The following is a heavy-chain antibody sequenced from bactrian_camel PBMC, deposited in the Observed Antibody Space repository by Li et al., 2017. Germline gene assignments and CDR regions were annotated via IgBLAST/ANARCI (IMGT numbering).Heavy chain of an antibody. J-gene: IGHJ6*01. CDR1: GHSDSSYF. CDR2: IDSSGRTI. CDR3: AASWGMTAMAALPRMARDDFGY. D-gene: IGHD5*01. V-gene: IGHV3S40*01. Sequence: VQLVESGGGSVQAGGTLRLGCAASGHSDSSYFMAWFRQGPGKEREGVATIDSSGRTIYSDSVKGRFTISYDNTEKILYLEMNNLNGGDTALYRCAASWGMTAMAALPRMARDDFGYWGDGTQVTVS.